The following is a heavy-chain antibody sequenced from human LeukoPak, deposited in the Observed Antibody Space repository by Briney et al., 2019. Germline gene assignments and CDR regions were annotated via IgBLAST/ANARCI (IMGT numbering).Heavy chain of an antibody. J-gene: IGHJ4*02. CDR2: IWYDGSKE. V-gene: IGHV3-33*01. CDR1: GFTFSSYG. CDR3: ARSGGDSLDY. D-gene: IGHD2-21*02. Sequence: GGSLRLSCAASGFTFSSYGMHWVRQAPGKVLEWVAVIWYDGSKEYYADSVKGRFTISRDNSKNTLYLQMNSLGAEDTAVYYCARSGGDSLDYWGQGTLVTVSS.